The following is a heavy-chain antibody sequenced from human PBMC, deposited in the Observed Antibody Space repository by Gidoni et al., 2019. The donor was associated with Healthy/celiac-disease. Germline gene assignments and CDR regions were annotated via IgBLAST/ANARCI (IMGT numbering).Heavy chain of an antibody. V-gene: IGHV4-39*07. CDR3: ARTRRSSGYSVDY. Sequence: QLQLQESGPGLVKPSETLSPTCTASGGSISSSSYYWGWIRQPPGKGLEWIGSIYYSGSTYYNPSLKSRVTISVDTSKNQFSLKLSSVTAADTAVYYCARTRRSSGYSVDYWGQGTLVTVSS. J-gene: IGHJ4*02. CDR1: GGSISSSSYY. CDR2: IYYSGST. D-gene: IGHD3-22*01.